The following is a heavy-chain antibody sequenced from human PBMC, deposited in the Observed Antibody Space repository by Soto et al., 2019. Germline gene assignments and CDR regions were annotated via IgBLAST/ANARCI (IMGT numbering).Heavy chain of an antibody. V-gene: IGHV1-69*02. D-gene: IGHD6-6*01. CDR3: ASIYSSSPD. J-gene: IGHJ4*02. Sequence: QVPLVQSGAEVKKPGSSVKVSCKASGGTFSSYTISWVRQAPGQGLEWMGRIIPILGIANYAQKFQGRVTITADKPTSTAYMELSSLRSEDTAVYSWASIYSSSPDGGQGPLVPVSS. CDR2: IIPILGIA. CDR1: GGTFSSYT.